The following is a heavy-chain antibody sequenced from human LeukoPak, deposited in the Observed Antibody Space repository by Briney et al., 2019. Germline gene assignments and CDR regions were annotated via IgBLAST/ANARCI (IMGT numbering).Heavy chain of an antibody. V-gene: IGHV3-7*05. J-gene: IGHJ4*01. CDR1: GFTFSSYW. CDR2: VKRDGSEK. CDR3: ARDLFYFDY. Sequence: GGSLRLSCAASGFTFSSYWMSWVRQAPGKGLEWVANVKRDGSEKHYVDSVKGRFTISRDNAKNSLYLQMNSLRAEDTAVYYCARDLFYFDYWGQGTLVTVSS.